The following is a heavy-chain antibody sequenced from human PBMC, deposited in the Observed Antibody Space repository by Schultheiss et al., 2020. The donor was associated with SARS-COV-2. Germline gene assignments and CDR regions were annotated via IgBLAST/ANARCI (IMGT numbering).Heavy chain of an antibody. CDR3: AKAGDSSGCLAY. CDR1: GYTFTGYY. J-gene: IGHJ4*02. V-gene: IGHV1-2*02. D-gene: IGHD6-19*01. CDR2: INPNSGGT. Sequence: ASVKVSCKASGYTFTGYYMHWVRQAPGQGLEWMGWINPNSGGTNYAQKFQGRVTVTRDTSISTAYMELSRLRSDDTAVYYCAKAGDSSGCLAYWGQGTLVTVSS.